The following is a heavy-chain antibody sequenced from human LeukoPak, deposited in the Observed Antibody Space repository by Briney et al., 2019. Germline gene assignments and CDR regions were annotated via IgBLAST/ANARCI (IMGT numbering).Heavy chain of an antibody. D-gene: IGHD6-13*01. CDR1: GFSLSSYA. Sequence: GGSLRLSCAASGFSLSSYAMSWVRQAPGKGLEWVSAISSTDAGTYYADSVKGRFTISRDNSKKTLYLQMNSLRAEDTALYYCASAPGIAAAGIGAFDIWGQGTMVIVSS. CDR2: ISSTDAGT. J-gene: IGHJ3*02. V-gene: IGHV3-23*01. CDR3: ASAPGIAAAGIGAFDI.